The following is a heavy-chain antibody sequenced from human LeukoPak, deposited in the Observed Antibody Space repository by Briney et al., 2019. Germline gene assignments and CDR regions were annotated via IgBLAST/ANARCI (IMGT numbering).Heavy chain of an antibody. V-gene: IGHV4-38-2*01. D-gene: IGHD2-2*01. J-gene: IGHJ4*02. CDR1: GFSISSGSY. CDR2: IYHSGST. CDR3: ATRSTSLGLDY. Sequence: SETLSLTCAVSGFSISSGSYWGWIRQPPGKGLEWIGSIYHSGSTYYSPSLKSRVTISVDTSKNQFSLNVSSVTAADTAVYYCATRSTSLGLDYWGQGTLVTVSS.